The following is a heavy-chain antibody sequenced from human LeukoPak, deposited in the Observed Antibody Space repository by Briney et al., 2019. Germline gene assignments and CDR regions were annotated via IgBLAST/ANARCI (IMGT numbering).Heavy chain of an antibody. CDR3: ASHSSSWYGYFDY. V-gene: IGHV3-21*01. Sequence: PGGSLRLSCAASGFTFSSYSMNWVRQAPGKGLEWVSSISSSSSYIYYADSVKGRFTISRDNAKNSLYLQMNSLRAEDTAVYYCASHSSSWYGYFDYWGQGTLVTVSS. CDR2: ISSSSSYI. J-gene: IGHJ4*02. CDR1: GFTFSSYS. D-gene: IGHD6-13*01.